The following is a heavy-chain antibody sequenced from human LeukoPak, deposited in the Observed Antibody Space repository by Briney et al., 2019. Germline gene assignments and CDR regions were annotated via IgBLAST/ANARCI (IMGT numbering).Heavy chain of an antibody. D-gene: IGHD2-2*01. V-gene: IGHV6-1*01. CDR2: TYYRSTWYN. CDR3: ARRLTQYDCFDP. CDR1: GDSVSSNSVT. Sequence: SQTLSLTCAISGDSVSSNSVTWNWIRQSPSRGLEWLGRTYYRSTWYNDYAVSVRGRITVNPDTSENQFSLHLNSVTHEDTAVYYCARRLTQYDCFDPWGQGILVTVSS. J-gene: IGHJ5*02.